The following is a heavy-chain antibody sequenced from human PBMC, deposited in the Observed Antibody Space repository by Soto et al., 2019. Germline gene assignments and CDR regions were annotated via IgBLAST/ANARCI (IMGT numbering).Heavy chain of an antibody. V-gene: IGHV1-2*02. Sequence: GASVKVSCKASGYTFTGYYMHWVRQAPGQGLEWMGWINPNSGGTNYAQKFQGRVTMTRDTSISTAYMVLSRLRSDDTAVYYCAREAYDILTGSPHGMDVWGQGTTVTVSS. J-gene: IGHJ6*02. CDR2: INPNSGGT. CDR3: AREAYDILTGSPHGMDV. D-gene: IGHD3-9*01. CDR1: GYTFTGYY.